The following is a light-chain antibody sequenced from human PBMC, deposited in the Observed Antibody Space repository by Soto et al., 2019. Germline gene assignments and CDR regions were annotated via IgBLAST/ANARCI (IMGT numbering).Light chain of an antibody. CDR2: GES. V-gene: IGKV3-15*01. CDR3: QHYNNWPPWT. CDR1: QSVSSN. J-gene: IGKJ1*01. Sequence: EIVRTQSPVTLSVSPGERATLSCRASQSVSSNFAWYQQKPGQAPRLLIYGESTRATGIPARFSGSGSGTDFTLTISSLQSEDFAVYYCQHYNNWPPWTFGQGTKVEIK.